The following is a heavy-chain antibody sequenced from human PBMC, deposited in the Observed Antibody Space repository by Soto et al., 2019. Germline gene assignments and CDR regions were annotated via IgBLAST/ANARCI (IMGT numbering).Heavy chain of an antibody. CDR3: ARAPDSSGSYYYFDY. J-gene: IGHJ4*02. V-gene: IGHV3-7*03. CDR1: GFTFSSYW. Sequence: EVQLVESGGNLVQPGGSLRLSCAVSGFTFSSYWMSWVRQAPGKGLQWVANIDRDGSETYYVDSLKGRFTISRDNAENSLFLQMNTLRAEDTAVYYCARAPDSSGSYYYFDYWGQGTLVTVSS. D-gene: IGHD3-22*01. CDR2: IDRDGSET.